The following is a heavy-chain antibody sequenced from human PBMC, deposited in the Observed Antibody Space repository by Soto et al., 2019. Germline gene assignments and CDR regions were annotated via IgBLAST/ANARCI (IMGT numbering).Heavy chain of an antibody. J-gene: IGHJ4*02. CDR1: GFTVSTKY. V-gene: IGHV3-66*01. CDR2: IYSGGST. D-gene: IGHD3-16*01. CDR3: ARDPWAADY. Sequence: GGSLRLSCAASGFTVSTKYMSWVRQAPGKGLEWVSVIYSGGSTFYADSVRGRFTISGDNSKDTVNLQMNSLRAEDTAVYYCARDPWAADYWGQGTLVTVSS.